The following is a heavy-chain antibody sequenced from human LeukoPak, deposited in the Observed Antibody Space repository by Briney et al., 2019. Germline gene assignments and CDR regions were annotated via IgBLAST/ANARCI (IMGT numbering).Heavy chain of an antibody. CDR3: ARGGYYGSGNDFRFDP. D-gene: IGHD3-10*01. CDR2: IYYSGST. Sequence: SETLSLTCTVSGFSISSYYWSWIRQPPGKGLEWVAFIYYSGSTNYKPSLKSRVTISGDTSKNQFSLKLSSVTAADTAVYYCARGGYYGSGNDFRFDPWGQGTLVTVSS. CDR1: GFSISSYY. J-gene: IGHJ5*02. V-gene: IGHV4-59*01.